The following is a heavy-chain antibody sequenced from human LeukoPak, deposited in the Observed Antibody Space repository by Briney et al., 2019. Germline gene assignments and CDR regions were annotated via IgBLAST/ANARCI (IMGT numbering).Heavy chain of an antibody. V-gene: IGHV3-30*04. J-gene: IGHJ4*02. Sequence: PGGSLRLSCAASGFTFSSYAMHWVRQAPGKGLEWVAVISYDGSNKYYADSVKGRFTISRDNSKNTLYLQMNSLRAEDTAVYYCAREGGYDWGQGTLVTVSS. D-gene: IGHD5-12*01. CDR3: AREGGYD. CDR1: GFTFSSYA. CDR2: ISYDGSNK.